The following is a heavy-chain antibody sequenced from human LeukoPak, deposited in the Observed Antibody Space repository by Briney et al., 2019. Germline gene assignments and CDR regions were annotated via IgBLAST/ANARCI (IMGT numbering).Heavy chain of an antibody. CDR2: IIPIFGTA. V-gene: IGHV1-69*06. CDR3: ARDKTGAKHAFDI. J-gene: IGHJ3*02. Sequence: SVKVSCKASGGTFSSYAISWVRQAPGQGLEWMGGIIPIFGTANYAQKFQGRVTITADKSTSTAYMELSSLRSEDTAVYYCARDKTGAKHAFDIWGQGTMVTVSS. D-gene: IGHD1-26*01. CDR1: GGTFSSYA.